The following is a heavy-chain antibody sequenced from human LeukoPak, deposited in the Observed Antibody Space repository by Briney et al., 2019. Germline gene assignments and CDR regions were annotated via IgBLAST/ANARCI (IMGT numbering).Heavy chain of an antibody. CDR3: AMSSGYYFDAFDI. CDR2: INPSGGST. CDR1: GYTFTSYY. D-gene: IGHD3-22*01. V-gene: IGHV1-46*01. J-gene: IGHJ3*02. Sequence: ASVKVSCKAFGYTFTSYYLHWVRQAPGQGFEWMGIINPSGGSTSYAQKFQGRVTMTRDMSTSTLYMELSGLRSEDTAVYYCAMSSGYYFDAFDIWGQGTMVTVSS.